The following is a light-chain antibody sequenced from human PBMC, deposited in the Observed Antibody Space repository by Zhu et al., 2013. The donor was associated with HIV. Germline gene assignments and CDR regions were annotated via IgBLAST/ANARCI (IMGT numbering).Light chain of an antibody. CDR2: WAS. V-gene: IGKV4-1*01. J-gene: IGKJ5*01. CDR1: QSIFFSTNNRNY. Sequence: DIVMTQSPDSLAVSLGERATINCRSSQSIFFSTNNRNYLTWYQQKPGQPPKVLIYWASTRESGVPDRFSGSGSGTDFTLTISSLQPEDLXLLXXSXLIYAFGLG. CDR3: SXLIYA.